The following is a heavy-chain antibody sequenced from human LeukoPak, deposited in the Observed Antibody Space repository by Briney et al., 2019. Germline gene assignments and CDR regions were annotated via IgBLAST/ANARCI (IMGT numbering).Heavy chain of an antibody. CDR3: AREREKLRKNSNGMDV. V-gene: IGHV3-23*01. CDR1: GFTFSNYA. J-gene: IGHJ6*02. Sequence: GGSLRLSCVASGFTFSNYAMNWVRQAPGKGLEWVSGISGSGGSTYYADSVKGRFTISRDNSKNTLYLQMNSLRAEDTAVYYCAREREKLRKNSNGMDVWGQGTTVTVSS. D-gene: IGHD3-10*01. CDR2: ISGSGGST.